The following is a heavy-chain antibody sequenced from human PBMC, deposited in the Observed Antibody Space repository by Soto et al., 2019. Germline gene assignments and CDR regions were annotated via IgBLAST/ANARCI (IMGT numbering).Heavy chain of an antibody. CDR1: GYSFTGYY. D-gene: IGHD2-8*02. Sequence: HEHLVQSGAEVKRPGASLKVSCKASGYSFTGYYIHWVRQAPGQGLEWMGWINPDSGATNYAQNFQGRVTLTIDTSISTAAIELTSLTSDDTAVDYCARGDYGTGGYPFPYFDYWGQGTLVIVSS. CDR2: INPDSGAT. V-gene: IGHV1-2*02. J-gene: IGHJ4*02. CDR3: ARGDYGTGGYPFPYFDY.